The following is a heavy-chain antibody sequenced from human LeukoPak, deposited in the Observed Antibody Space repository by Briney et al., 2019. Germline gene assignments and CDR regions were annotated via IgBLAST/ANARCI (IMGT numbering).Heavy chain of an antibody. CDR3: ARDLQFLPGD. CDR1: GYTFTNYG. J-gene: IGHJ4*02. CDR2: ISANSGTT. Sequence: GASVKVCCKASGYTFTNYGISWVRQAPGQGLEWMGWISANSGTTNYAQKFQGRVTMTTDTSTSTGYMELRSLRSDDTAVYYCARDLQFLPGDWGQGTLVTVSS. D-gene: IGHD7-27*01. V-gene: IGHV1-18*01.